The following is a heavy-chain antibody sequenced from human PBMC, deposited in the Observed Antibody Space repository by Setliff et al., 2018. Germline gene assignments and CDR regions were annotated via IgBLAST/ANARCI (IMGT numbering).Heavy chain of an antibody. CDR1: GASISSYY. CDR3: ARHRRDSSGNYFVGLYYFDY. Sequence: LSLTCTVSGASISSYYWSWIRQPPGKGLEWIGYIYYGGTTNYNPSLKSRVSISLDTSKSQFSLRLSSLTAADTAVYYCARHRRDSSGNYFVGLYYFDYWGQGTPVTAPQ. V-gene: IGHV4-59*08. CDR2: IYYGGTT. D-gene: IGHD3-22*01. J-gene: IGHJ4*02.